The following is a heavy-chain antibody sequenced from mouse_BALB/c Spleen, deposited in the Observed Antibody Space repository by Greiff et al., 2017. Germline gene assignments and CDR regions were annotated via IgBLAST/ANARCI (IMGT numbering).Heavy chain of an antibody. CDR2: ISSGGTYT. D-gene: IGHD2-4*01. Sequence: EVKLLESGGDLVKPGGSLKLSCAASGFTFSSYGMSWVRQTPDKRLEWVATISSGGTYTYYPDSVKGRFTISRDNAKNTLYLQMSSLKSEDTAMYYCARRDYDYDEIYAMDYWGQGTSVTVSS. CDR3: ARRDYDYDEIYAMDY. CDR1: GFTFSSYG. V-gene: IGHV5-6*02. J-gene: IGHJ4*01.